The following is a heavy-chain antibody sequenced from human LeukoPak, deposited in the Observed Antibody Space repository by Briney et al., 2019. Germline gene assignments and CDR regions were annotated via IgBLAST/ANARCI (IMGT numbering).Heavy chain of an antibody. V-gene: IGHV3-33*03. CDR2: IWYDGTNK. D-gene: IGHD5-12*01. J-gene: IGHJ4*02. Sequence: GGSLRLSCAASGFTFSDYGVHWVRQAPGKGLEWVAVIWYDGTNKDYADSVKGRFTISRDNSKNSLYLQMNSLRTEDTALYYCAKLDLVATAPFDYWGQGTLVTVSS. CDR1: GFTFSDYG. CDR3: AKLDLVATAPFDY.